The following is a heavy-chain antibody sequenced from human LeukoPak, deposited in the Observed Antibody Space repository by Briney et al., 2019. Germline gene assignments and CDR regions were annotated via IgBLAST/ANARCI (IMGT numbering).Heavy chain of an antibody. CDR2: IWYDGSST. D-gene: IGHD3-10*01. V-gene: IGHV3-33*01. Sequence: GRSLRLSCAASGFTFSSYGMHWVRQAPGKGLEWVAAIWYDGSSTYYADSVKGRFTISRDNSKNTLYLQMNSLRAEDTAVYYCARSGLFYGSGSHFDYWGQGTLVTVSS. J-gene: IGHJ4*02. CDR3: ARSGLFYGSGSHFDY. CDR1: GFTFSSYG.